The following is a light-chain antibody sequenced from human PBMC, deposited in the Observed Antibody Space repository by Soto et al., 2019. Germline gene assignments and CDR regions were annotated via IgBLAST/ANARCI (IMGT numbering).Light chain of an antibody. Sequence: DIQMTQSPSSLSASVGDTVTITCRASQRISTYLNWYQQKPGRAPKLVISAASSLQSGVPTRFSGDGSGTDFTLTISSLQPEDVATYCCQQSSSTLGTFGQGTRV. CDR1: QRISTY. CDR3: QQSSSTLGT. CDR2: AAS. V-gene: IGKV1-39*01. J-gene: IGKJ1*01.